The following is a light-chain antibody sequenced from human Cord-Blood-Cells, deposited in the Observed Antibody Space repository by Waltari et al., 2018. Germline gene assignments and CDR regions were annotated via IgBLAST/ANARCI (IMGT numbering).Light chain of an antibody. CDR2: AFS. J-gene: IGLJ2*01. Sequence: QSALTQPASVSGSPGQSITISCTGTSSDVGGYNYVSWYQQHPGKAPKLMIYAFSKRPSGFSSRFSVSKSVNTASLTISGLQAEDEADYYCSSYTSSSTVVFGGGTKLTVL. CDR3: SSYTSSSTVV. V-gene: IGLV2-14*01. CDR1: SSDVGGYNY.